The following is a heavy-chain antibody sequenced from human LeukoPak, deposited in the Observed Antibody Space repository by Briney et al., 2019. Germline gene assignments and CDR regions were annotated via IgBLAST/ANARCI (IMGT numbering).Heavy chain of an antibody. D-gene: IGHD5-18*01. CDR1: GFTFSSYW. CDR2: IKQDGSEK. V-gene: IGHV3-7*01. Sequence: GGSLRLSCAASGFTFSSYWMSWVCQAPGKGLEWVANIKQDGSEKYYVDSVKGRFTISRDNAKNSLYLQMNSLRAEDTAVYYCARVENSYGYFFDYWGQGTLVTVSS. J-gene: IGHJ4*02. CDR3: ARVENSYGYFFDY.